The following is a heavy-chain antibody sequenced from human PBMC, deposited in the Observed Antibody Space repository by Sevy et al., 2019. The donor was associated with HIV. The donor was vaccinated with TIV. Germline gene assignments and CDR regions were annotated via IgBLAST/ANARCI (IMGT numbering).Heavy chain of an antibody. CDR3: ARDGPSYSSSWYYYGMDV. D-gene: IGHD6-13*01. V-gene: IGHV1-2*02. J-gene: IGHJ6*02. Sequence: ASVKVSCKASGYTFTGYYMHWVRQAPGQGLEWMGWINPNSGGTNYAQKFQGRVTMTRDTSISTAYMELGRLRSDDTAVYYCARDGPSYSSSWYYYGMDVWGQGTTVTVSS. CDR2: INPNSGGT. CDR1: GYTFTGYY.